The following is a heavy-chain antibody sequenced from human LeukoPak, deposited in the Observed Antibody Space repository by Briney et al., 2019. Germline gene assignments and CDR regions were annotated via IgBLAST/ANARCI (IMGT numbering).Heavy chain of an antibody. CDR2: IGNTGRTI. CDR3: VRGDRYFFDF. V-gene: IGHV3-48*03. CDR1: GFTFSSYE. J-gene: IGHJ4*02. Sequence: GGSLRLSCAASGFTFSSYEMNWVRQAPGRGLEWVSYIGNTGRTIYYTDSVKGRFTISRDNAKDSLYLQMNSLRAEDTAIYYCVRGDRYFFDFWGQGTLVTVSS.